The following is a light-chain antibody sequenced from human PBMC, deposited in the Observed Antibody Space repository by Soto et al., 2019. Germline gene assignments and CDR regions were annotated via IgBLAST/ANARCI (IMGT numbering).Light chain of an antibody. CDR1: QSFSST. V-gene: IGKV3-15*01. CDR2: GAS. Sequence: EIVVTQSPATLSVSPGERATLSCRASQSFSSTLAWYQQKPGQPPRLLIHGASTRATGIPARFSGSGSGTEFTLTISSLQSEDFAVYYCQQYNKWPPTFGQGTKVDIK. J-gene: IGKJ1*01. CDR3: QQYNKWPPT.